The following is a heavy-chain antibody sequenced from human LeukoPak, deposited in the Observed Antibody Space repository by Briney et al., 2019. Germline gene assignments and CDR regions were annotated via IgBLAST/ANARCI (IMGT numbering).Heavy chain of an antibody. CDR2: IYHSGST. J-gene: IGHJ4*02. CDR3: ASLAAAGHTDY. V-gene: IGHV4-38-2*01. D-gene: IGHD6-13*01. CDR1: GYSISSGYY. Sequence: PSETLSLTCAVSGYSISSGYYWGWIRPPPGKGLEWIGSIYHSGSTYYNPSLKSRVTISVDTSKNQFSLKLSSVTAADTAVYYCASLAAAGHTDYWGQGTLVTVSS.